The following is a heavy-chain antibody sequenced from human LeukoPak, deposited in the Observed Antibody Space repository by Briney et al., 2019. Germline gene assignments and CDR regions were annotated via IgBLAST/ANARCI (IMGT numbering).Heavy chain of an antibody. CDR1: GESFSDYY. J-gene: IGHJ4*02. CDR3: VRRRDWNDVLDS. V-gene: IGHV4-34*01. CDR2: ISHDGNT. D-gene: IGHD1-1*01. Sequence: PSETLSLTCAVYGESFSDYYWSWIRQPPEKGLEWIGQISHDGNTNYNPSLKSRVTLSTDTSKNQFSLRLTSVTTADTAIYYCVRRRDWNDVLDSWGQGTPVTVSS.